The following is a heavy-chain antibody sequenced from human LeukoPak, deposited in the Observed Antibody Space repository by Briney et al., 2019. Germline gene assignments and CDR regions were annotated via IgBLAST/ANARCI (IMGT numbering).Heavy chain of an antibody. V-gene: IGHV4-39*07. CDR1: GGSISSSSYY. J-gene: IGHJ6*03. CDR3: ASGPDSAYYYYYYMDV. Sequence: SENLSLTCTVSGGSISSSSYYWGWIRQPPGKGLEWIGSIYYSGSTYYNPSLKSRVPISVDTSKNQFSLSLSSVTAADTAVYYCASGPDSAYYYYYYMDVWGKGTTVTVSS. D-gene: IGHD1-14*01. CDR2: IYYSGST.